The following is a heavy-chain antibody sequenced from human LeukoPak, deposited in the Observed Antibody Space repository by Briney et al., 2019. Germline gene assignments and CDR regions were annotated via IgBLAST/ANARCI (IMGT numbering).Heavy chain of an antibody. J-gene: IGHJ4*02. D-gene: IGHD2/OR15-2a*01. CDR1: GFTFSSYW. CDR2: IKQDGSEK. CDR3: TTFYSRLTDY. V-gene: IGHV3-7*05. Sequence: GGSLRLSCAASGFTFSSYWMNWVRQAPGKGLEWVANIKQDGSEKYYVDSVRGRFTISRDNAKNSLYLQRNSLRAEDTAVYYCTTFYSRLTDYWGQGTVVTVSS.